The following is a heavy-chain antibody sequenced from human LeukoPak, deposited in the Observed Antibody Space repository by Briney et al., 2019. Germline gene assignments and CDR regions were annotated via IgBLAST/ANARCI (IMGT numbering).Heavy chain of an antibody. Sequence: ASVRFSCKASGYTFTSYGISWVRQDPGQGLEWMGWISAYNGNTNYAQKLQGRVTMTTDTSTSTAYMELRSLRSDDTAVYYCAAIFGVSYSWFDPWGQGTLVTVSS. J-gene: IGHJ5*02. CDR3: AAIFGVSYSWFDP. V-gene: IGHV1-18*01. D-gene: IGHD3-3*01. CDR1: GYTFTSYG. CDR2: ISAYNGNT.